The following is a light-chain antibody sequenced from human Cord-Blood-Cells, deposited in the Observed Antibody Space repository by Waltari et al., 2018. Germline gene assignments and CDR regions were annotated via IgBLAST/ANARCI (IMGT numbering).Light chain of an antibody. CDR2: GNS. J-gene: IGLJ3*02. CDR1: SPTTAAGSY. V-gene: IGLV1-40*01. Sequence: QSVLTQPPSVSWAPGQRLTISCTGRSPTTAAGSYVPCYPQLPGTAPKLPIYGNSNRPSGVPDRFSGSKSGTSAALAITGLQAEDEADYYCQSYDSSLSGWVFGGGTKLTVL. CDR3: QSYDSSLSGWV.